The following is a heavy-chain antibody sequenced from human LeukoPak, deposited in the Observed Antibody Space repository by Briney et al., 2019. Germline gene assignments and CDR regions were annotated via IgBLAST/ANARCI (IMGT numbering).Heavy chain of an antibody. CDR3: ASQSYARFDP. D-gene: IGHD3-16*01. J-gene: IGHJ5*02. Sequence: GGSLRLSCAASGFTFSSNWMSWVRQAPGKGLEWVGNIQPDGSEQYPVDSVKGRFTISRDNARNSLFLQMNSLRVEDTAVYYCASQSYARFDPWGQGTLVTVSS. CDR1: GFTFSSNW. CDR2: IQPDGSEQ. V-gene: IGHV3-7*01.